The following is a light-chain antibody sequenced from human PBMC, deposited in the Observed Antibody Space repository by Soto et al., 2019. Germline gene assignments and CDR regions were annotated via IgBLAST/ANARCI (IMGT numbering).Light chain of an antibody. CDR1: QSVSSY. J-gene: IGKJ2*02. CDR2: DAS. V-gene: IGKV3-11*01. CDR3: QQRSTWGT. Sequence: EMVLTQSPATLSLSPGERATLSCRASQSVSSYLAWYQQKPGQAPRLLIYDASNRATGIPARFSGSGSGTDFTLTISSLEPEDFADYYCQQRSTWGTFGQRTQLHSK.